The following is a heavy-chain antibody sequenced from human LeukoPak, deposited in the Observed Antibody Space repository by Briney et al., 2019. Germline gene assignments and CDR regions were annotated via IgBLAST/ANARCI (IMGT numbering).Heavy chain of an antibody. D-gene: IGHD3-10*01. CDR1: GFTFSSYG. CDR3: AKSMWFGNLYYDY. CDR2: ISGSGGST. Sequence: GGSLRLSCAASGFTFSSYGMHWVRQAPGKGLEWVSAISGSGGSTYYADSVKGRFTISRDNSKNTLYLQMNSLRAEDTAVYYCAKSMWFGNLYYDYWGQGTLVTVSS. V-gene: IGHV3-23*01. J-gene: IGHJ4*02.